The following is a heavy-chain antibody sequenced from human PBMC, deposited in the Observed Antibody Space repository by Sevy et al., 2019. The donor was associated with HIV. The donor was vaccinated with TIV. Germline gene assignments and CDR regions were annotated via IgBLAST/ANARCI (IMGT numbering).Heavy chain of an antibody. CDR2: ISGYNGYT. J-gene: IGHJ5*02. CDR3: AKDGKNISSWFDP. D-gene: IGHD3-3*02. Sequence: ASVKVSCKASGYSFTNYGIGWVRQAPGQGLEWMGWISGYNGYTNYAQNLQGRVTMTTDTSTSTAYMELRSLRSDDTAIYYCAKDGKNISSWFDPCGQGTLVTVSS. CDR1: GYSFTNYG. V-gene: IGHV1-18*01.